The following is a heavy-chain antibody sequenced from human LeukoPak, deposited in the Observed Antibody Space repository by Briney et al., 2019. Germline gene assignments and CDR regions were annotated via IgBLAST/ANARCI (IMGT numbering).Heavy chain of an antibody. J-gene: IGHJ4*02. Sequence: PSETLSLTCTVSGGSIRSGSHHWAWIRQPPGKGLEWIGSIYYSGSTYYNPSLENRVTISIDTSKNHFSLKLSSLSAADTSVYYCAKRDDSGGNLVDLWGQGTLVTVS. D-gene: IGHD3-22*01. CDR1: GGSIRSGSHH. CDR2: IYYSGST. V-gene: IGHV4-39*02. CDR3: AKRDDSGGNLVDL.